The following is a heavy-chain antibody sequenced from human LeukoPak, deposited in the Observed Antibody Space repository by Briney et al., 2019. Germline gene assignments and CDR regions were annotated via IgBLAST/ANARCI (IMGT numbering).Heavy chain of an antibody. CDR2: IKQDGSEK. CDR3: ARGGLRFLEWLPHFDY. J-gene: IGHJ4*02. D-gene: IGHD3-3*01. V-gene: IGHV3-7*01. Sequence: PGGSLRLSCAASGFTFSSYWMSWVRQAPGKGLERVANIKQDGSEKYYVDSVKGPFTISRDNAKNSLYLQMNSLRAEDTAVYYCARGGLRFLEWLPHFDYWGQGTLVTVSS. CDR1: GFTFSSYW.